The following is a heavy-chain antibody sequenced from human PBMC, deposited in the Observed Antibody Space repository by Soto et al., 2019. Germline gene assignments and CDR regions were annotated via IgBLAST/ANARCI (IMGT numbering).Heavy chain of an antibody. CDR1: GASVSSGNW. Sequence: QVQLQESDPGLLKPSGTLFLTCAVSGASVSSGNWWSWVRQPPGKGLEWIGEMHPSGNTNYKPSRKSRVSVSVDKSKNQLSLHLNSLTAADTAVYFCARHGDYFFDFWGQGTLVTVSS. J-gene: IGHJ4*02. V-gene: IGHV4-4*02. CDR2: MHPSGNT. D-gene: IGHD2-21*01. CDR3: ARHGDYFFDF.